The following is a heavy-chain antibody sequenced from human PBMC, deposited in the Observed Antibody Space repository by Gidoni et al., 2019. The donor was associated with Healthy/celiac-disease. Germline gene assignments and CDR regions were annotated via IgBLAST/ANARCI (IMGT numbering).Heavy chain of an antibody. CDR3: ARIGGSGPRDAFDI. Sequence: QVTLKESGPVLVKPTETLTLTCTVSGFSLSNARMGVSWIRQPPGKALEWLAHLFSNDEKSYSTSLKSRLTISKDTSKSQVVLNMTNMDPVDTATYYCARIGGSGPRDAFDIWGQGTMVTVSS. CDR1: GFSLSNARMG. J-gene: IGHJ3*02. V-gene: IGHV2-26*01. D-gene: IGHD3-10*01. CDR2: LFSNDEK.